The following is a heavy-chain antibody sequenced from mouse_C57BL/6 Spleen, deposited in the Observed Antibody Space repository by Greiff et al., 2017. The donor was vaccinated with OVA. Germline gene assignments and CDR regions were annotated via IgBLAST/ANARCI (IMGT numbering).Heavy chain of an antibody. V-gene: IGHV5-16*01. CDR3: ARVVGTGFAY. D-gene: IGHD4-1*01. Sequence: EVQVVESEGGLVQPGSSMKLSCTASGFTFSDYYMAWVRQVPEKGLEWVANINYDGSSTYYLDSLKSRFIISRDNAKNILYLQMSSLKSEDTATYYCARVVGTGFAYWGQGTLVTVSA. J-gene: IGHJ3*01. CDR1: GFTFSDYY. CDR2: INYDGSST.